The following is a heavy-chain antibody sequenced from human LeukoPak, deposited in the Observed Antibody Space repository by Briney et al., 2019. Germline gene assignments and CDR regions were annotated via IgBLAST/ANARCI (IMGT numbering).Heavy chain of an antibody. J-gene: IGHJ4*02. V-gene: IGHV4-34*01. D-gene: IGHD1-26*01. CDR1: GGSFSGYY. CDR2: INHRGST. CDR3: ARRGVVGAAPFDY. Sequence: PSETLSLTRAVYGGSFSGYYWSWIRQPPGKGLEWIGEINHRGSTNYNPSLKSRVTISVDTSKNQFSLKLSSVTAADTAVYYCARRGVVGAAPFDYWGQGTLVTVSS.